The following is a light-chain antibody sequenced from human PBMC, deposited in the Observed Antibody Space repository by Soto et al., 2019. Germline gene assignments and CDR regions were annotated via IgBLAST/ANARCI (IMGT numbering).Light chain of an antibody. CDR2: AES. CDR3: QNYGNSLWT. Sequence: DIQMTQSPATLSASVGDSVTITCRASQSISNYLNWYQQKPGKAPKVLIFAESRLQSGVPYRFSGSGSGADLTLTISRLEPEDFAVYFCQNYGNSLWTXGQGTKVDIK. J-gene: IGKJ1*01. CDR1: QSISNY. V-gene: IGKV1-39*01.